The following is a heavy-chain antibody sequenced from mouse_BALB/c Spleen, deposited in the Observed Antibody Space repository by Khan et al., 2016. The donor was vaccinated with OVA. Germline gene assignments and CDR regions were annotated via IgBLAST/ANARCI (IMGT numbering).Heavy chain of an antibody. Sequence: EVELVESGGDLVKPGGSLKLSCAASGFTFSTYGMSWVRQTPDKRLEWVATISSGGSYTYYPDSVTGRFTISRDNAKNTLYLQMSSLKSEDAAMYYCTRRAYYNGSEGFAYWGQGTLVTVSA. J-gene: IGHJ3*01. V-gene: IGHV5-6*01. D-gene: IGHD1-1*01. CDR1: GFTFSTYG. CDR3: TRRAYYNGSEGFAY. CDR2: ISSGGSYT.